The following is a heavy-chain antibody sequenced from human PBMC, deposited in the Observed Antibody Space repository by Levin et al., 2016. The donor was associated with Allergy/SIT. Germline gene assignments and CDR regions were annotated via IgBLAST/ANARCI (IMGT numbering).Heavy chain of an antibody. D-gene: IGHD2-15*01. Sequence: VRQMPGKGLEWMALISPVDSDTRYSPSFQGQVTISVDKSISTAYLQWSSLKASDTAMYYCARRISITAAPFDFWGPGTLVTVSS. V-gene: IGHV5-51*01. J-gene: IGHJ4*02. CDR3: ARRISITAAPFDF. CDR2: ISPVDSDT.